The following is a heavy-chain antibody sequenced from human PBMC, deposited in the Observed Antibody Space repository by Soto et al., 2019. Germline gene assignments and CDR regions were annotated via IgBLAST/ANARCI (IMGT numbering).Heavy chain of an antibody. CDR2: MYYSRDT. CDR1: GVSISSTY. V-gene: IGHV4-59*08. J-gene: IGHJ6*03. Sequence: SETLSLTCAVSGVSISSTYWSWIRQPPGKGLEWIAYMYYSRDTNYNPSLKSRVTMSVDTSKNQFSLRLRSVTAADTAVYYGGRRNYYYRYLDVWGKGTTVTVSS. CDR3: GRRNYYYRYLDV.